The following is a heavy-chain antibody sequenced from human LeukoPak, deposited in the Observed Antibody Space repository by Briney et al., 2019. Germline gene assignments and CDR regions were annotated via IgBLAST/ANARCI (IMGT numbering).Heavy chain of an antibody. CDR2: IIPIFGTA. CDR1: GYTLTELS. V-gene: IGHV1-69*13. CDR3: ARGGRDGYNYPLPFDY. J-gene: IGHJ4*02. D-gene: IGHD5-24*01. Sequence: ASVKVSCKVSGYTLTELSMHWVRQAPGQGLEWMGGIIPIFGTANYAQKFQGRVTITADESTSTAYMELSSLRSEDTAVYYCARGGRDGYNYPLPFDYWGQGTLVTVSS.